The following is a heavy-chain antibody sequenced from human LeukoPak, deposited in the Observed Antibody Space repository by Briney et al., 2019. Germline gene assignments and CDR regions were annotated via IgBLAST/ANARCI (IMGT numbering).Heavy chain of an antibody. CDR1: GFTVSSNY. J-gene: IGHJ3*02. CDR2: IYSGGST. V-gene: IGHV3-66*01. CDR3: ARDAAVAGYDAFGI. Sequence: GGSLRLSCATSGFTVSSNYMSWVRQAPGKGLEWVSVIYSGGSTYYADSVKGRFTISRDNSKNTLYLQMNSLRAEDTAVYYCARDAAVAGYDAFGIWGQGTMVTVSS. D-gene: IGHD6-19*01.